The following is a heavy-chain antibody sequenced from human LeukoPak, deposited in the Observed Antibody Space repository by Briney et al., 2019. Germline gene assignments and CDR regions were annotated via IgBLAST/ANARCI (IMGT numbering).Heavy chain of an antibody. CDR1: GDSVSRNTAG. Sequence: SQTLSLTCAISGDSVSRNTAGWNWIRQSPSRGLEWLGRTYYRSKWYNDFAPSVRNRITINPDTSKNQFSLQLNSVTPEDTAVYYCATGRDGYKLPNDFDYWGQGTLVTVSS. V-gene: IGHV6-1*01. D-gene: IGHD5-24*01. CDR3: ATGRDGYKLPNDFDY. J-gene: IGHJ4*02. CDR2: TYYRSKWYN.